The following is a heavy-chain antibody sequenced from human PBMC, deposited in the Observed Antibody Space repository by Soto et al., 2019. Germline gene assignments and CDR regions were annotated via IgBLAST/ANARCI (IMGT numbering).Heavy chain of an antibody. CDR3: ARAPRLYYFDY. V-gene: IGHV4-59*02. J-gene: IGHJ4*02. D-gene: IGHD3-22*01. Sequence: XXTLSLPITVCGGSVNTCYGYWLRQPPGKGLEWIGYIYDSGKTDYNPSLKSRVTISLDASKNQFSLKLSSVTAADTAIYYCARAPRLYYFDYWRQGTLVTVSS. CDR1: GGSVNTCY. CDR2: IYDSGKT.